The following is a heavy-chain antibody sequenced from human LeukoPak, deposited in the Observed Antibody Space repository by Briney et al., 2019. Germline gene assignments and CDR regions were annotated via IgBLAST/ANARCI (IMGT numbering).Heavy chain of an antibody. CDR2: IDPSDSYT. CDR3: ARELLGIQVAY. D-gene: IGHD1-26*01. Sequence: GESLKISCKGSGYSFTSYWISWVRQMPGKGLEWMGRIDPSDSYTNYSPSFQGLVTISADKSISTAFLQWSSLKASDTAIYYCARELLGIQVAYWGQGTLVAVSS. V-gene: IGHV5-10-1*01. J-gene: IGHJ4*02. CDR1: GYSFTSYW.